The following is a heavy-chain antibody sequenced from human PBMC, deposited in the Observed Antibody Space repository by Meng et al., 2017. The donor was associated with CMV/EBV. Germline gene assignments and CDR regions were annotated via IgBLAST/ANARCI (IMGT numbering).Heavy chain of an antibody. CDR1: GGSISSYY. CDR3: ARAYQRPYGMDV. V-gene: IGHV4-59*01. CDR2: IYYSGST. Sequence: SETLSLTCTVSGGSISSYYWSWIWQPPGKGLEWIGYIYYSGSTNYNPSLKSRVTISVDTSKNQFSLKLSSVTAADTAVYYCARAYQRPYGMDVWGQGTTVTVSS. J-gene: IGHJ6*02. D-gene: IGHD5-24*01.